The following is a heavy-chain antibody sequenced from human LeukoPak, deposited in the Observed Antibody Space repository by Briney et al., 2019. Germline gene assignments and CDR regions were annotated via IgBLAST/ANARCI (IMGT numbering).Heavy chain of an antibody. Sequence: SETLSLTCAVSGGSISSSNWWSWVRQPPGKGLEWIGEIYHSGSTNYNPSLKSRVTISVDKSKNQFSLKLSSVTAADTAVYYCARGSDYVWGSYRYPLDYWGQGTLVTVSS. CDR3: ARGSDYVWGSYRYPLDY. D-gene: IGHD3-16*02. CDR2: IYHSGST. J-gene: IGHJ4*02. V-gene: IGHV4-4*02. CDR1: GGSISSSNW.